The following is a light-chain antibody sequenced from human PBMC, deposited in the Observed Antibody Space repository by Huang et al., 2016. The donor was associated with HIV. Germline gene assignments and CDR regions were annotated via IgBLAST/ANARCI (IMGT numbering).Light chain of an antibody. J-gene: IGKJ4*01. CDR1: QNITNNF. CDR2: GAS. V-gene: IGKV3-20*01. CDR3: QQYLSSPLT. Sequence: DIVLTQSPGTLSLSPRERAALSCRASQNITNNFLAWYQKRSGQTPRLLIYGASNMAMCIPDRFSGSGSGTDFTLIISRLEPQDSAVYYCQQYLSSPLTFGGGTNVEIK.